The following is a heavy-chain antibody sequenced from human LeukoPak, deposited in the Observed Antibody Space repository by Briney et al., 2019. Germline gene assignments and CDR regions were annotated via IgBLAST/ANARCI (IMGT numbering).Heavy chain of an antibody. CDR3: ARSNRGYSYGPMDV. CDR2: MNPNSGNT. J-gene: IGHJ6*02. CDR1: GYTFTSYD. V-gene: IGHV1-18*01. D-gene: IGHD5-18*01. Sequence: ASVKVSCKASGYTFTSYDINWVRQATGQGLEWMGWMNPNSGNTNYAQKLQGRVTMTTDTSTSTAYMELRSLRSDDTAVYYCARSNRGYSYGPMDVWGQGTTVTVSS.